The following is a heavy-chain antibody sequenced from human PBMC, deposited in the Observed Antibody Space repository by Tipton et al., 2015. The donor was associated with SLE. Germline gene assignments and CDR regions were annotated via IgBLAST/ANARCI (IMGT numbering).Heavy chain of an antibody. CDR1: GGSISSGDYY. Sequence: TLSLTCTVSGGSISSGDYYWGWIRQPPGKGLEWIGSIYYSGSTYYNPSLKSRVTISVDTSKNQFSLKLSSVTAADTAVYYCARRTGGVTLGYWGQGTLVTVSS. J-gene: IGHJ4*02. CDR3: ARRTGGVTLGY. V-gene: IGHV4-39*07. D-gene: IGHD2-21*02. CDR2: IYYSGST.